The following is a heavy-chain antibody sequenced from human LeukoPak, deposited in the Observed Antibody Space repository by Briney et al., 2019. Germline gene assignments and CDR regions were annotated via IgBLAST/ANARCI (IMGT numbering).Heavy chain of an antibody. CDR2: IIPIFGTA. CDR3: AREKIVVVPAAMVGWFDP. CDR1: GGTFSSYA. Sequence: SVKVSCKASGGTFSSYAISWVRQAPGQGLEWMGGIIPIFGTANYAQKFQGRVTITADESTSTAYMELSSLRSEDTAVYYCAREKIVVVPAAMVGWFDPWGQGTLVTVSS. V-gene: IGHV1-69*13. D-gene: IGHD2-2*01. J-gene: IGHJ5*02.